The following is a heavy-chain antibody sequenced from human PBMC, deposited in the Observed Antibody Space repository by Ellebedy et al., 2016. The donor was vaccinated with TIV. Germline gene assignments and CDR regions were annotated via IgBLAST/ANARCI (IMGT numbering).Heavy chain of an antibody. CDR1: GYSFTSYW. Sequence: GESLKISCKGSGYSFTSYWIGWVRQMPGKGLEWMGIIYPGDSATRYSPSFQGQVTISADKSISTAYLQWSSLKASDTAMYYCARRGRVAARPIDYWGQGTLVTVSS. J-gene: IGHJ4*02. CDR3: ARRGRVAARPIDY. V-gene: IGHV5-51*01. D-gene: IGHD6-6*01. CDR2: IYPGDSAT.